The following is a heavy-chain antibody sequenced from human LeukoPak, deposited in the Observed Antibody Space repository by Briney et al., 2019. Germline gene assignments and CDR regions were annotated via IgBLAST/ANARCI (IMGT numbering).Heavy chain of an antibody. Sequence: PGGSLRLSCAASGFTFGDYAMTWVRQAPGKGLEWVSAISSSGDTTYYADSVKGRFTISRDNSKNTLYLQMNFLRAEDTAVYYCAKTRFLEWLSSWVYMDVWGKGTTVTVSS. CDR1: GFTFGDYA. CDR3: AKTRFLEWLSSWVYMDV. V-gene: IGHV3-23*01. CDR2: ISSSGDTT. J-gene: IGHJ6*03. D-gene: IGHD3-3*01.